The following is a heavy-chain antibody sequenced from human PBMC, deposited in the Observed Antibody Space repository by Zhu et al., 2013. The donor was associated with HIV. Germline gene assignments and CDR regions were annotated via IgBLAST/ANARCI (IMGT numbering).Heavy chain of an antibody. CDR3: ARLVSRQQQFDY. CDR1: GYTFISND. V-gene: IGHV1-8*02. CDR2: MSPNSGTT. D-gene: IGHD6-13*01. Sequence: QVQLVQSGAEVKKPGASVKVSCKASGYTFISNDINWVRQATGQGLEWMGWMSPNSGTTGYAQKFQGRVTMTRDTSISTAYMELSSLTSEDTAVYYCARLVSRQQQFDYWGQGTLVTVSS. J-gene: IGHJ4*02.